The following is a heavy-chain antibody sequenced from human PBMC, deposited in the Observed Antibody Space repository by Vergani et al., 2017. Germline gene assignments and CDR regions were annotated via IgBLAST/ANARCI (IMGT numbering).Heavy chain of an antibody. V-gene: IGHV1-24*01. CDR1: GYTLTELS. D-gene: IGHD6-19*01. CDR3: ATVAVSSGTFDY. Sequence: QVQLVQSGAEVKKPAASVKVSCKVSGYTLTELSMHWVRQAPGKGLEWMGGFDPEDGETMYAQKFQGRITMTEDTSTDTAYMELSSLRSEDTAVYYCATVAVSSGTFDYWGQGTLVTVSS. CDR2: FDPEDGET. J-gene: IGHJ4*02.